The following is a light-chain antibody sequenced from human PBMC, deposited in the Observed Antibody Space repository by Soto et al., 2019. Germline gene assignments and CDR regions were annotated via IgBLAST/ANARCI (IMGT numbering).Light chain of an antibody. Sequence: EIVLTQSPATLSLSPGERATLSCRASQSVNNYLAWYQQRPGQAPRLLIYDASNRATGIPARFSCSGSGTDFTLTISSLEPEDFSVYYCQHRNNRPFSFGPGTKVDIK. CDR3: QHRNNRPFS. J-gene: IGKJ3*01. CDR1: QSVNNY. CDR2: DAS. V-gene: IGKV3-11*01.